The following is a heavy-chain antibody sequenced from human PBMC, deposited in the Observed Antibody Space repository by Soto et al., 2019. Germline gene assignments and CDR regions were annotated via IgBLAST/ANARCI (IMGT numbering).Heavy chain of an antibody. CDR3: ARPGGGTTRYGMDV. J-gene: IGHJ6*01. CDR2: IYYSGST. Sequence: SQTLSLTCPVSGGSISSSSYYWGWIRQPPGKGLEWIGSIYYSGSTYYNPSLKSRVTISVDTSKNQFSLKLSSVTAADTAVYYCARPGGGTTRYGMDVWGQGTTVTVSS. CDR1: GGSISSSSYY. V-gene: IGHV4-39*01. D-gene: IGHD3-10*01.